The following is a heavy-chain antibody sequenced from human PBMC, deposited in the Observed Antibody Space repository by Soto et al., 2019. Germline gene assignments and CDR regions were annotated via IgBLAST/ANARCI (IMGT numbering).Heavy chain of an antibody. V-gene: IGHV1-69*12. J-gene: IGHJ6*02. CDR2: ITPTFGTA. D-gene: IGHD1-26*01. CDR3: ARAVGIGDHYSGMDV. CDR1: GGTFSSYA. Sequence: QVQLVQSGAEVKKPGSSVKVSCKASGGTFSSYAISWVRQAPGQGLEWMGGITPTFGTANYAQKLQGRVTIIADESTGTAYMELRSLRSENTAVYYCARAVGIGDHYSGMDVGGRGTTVTVSS.